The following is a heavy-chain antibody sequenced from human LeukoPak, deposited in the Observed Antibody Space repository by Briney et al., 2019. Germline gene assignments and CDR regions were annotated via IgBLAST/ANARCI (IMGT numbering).Heavy chain of an antibody. CDR2: IYYSGTT. D-gene: IGHD3-9*01. Sequence: SETLSLTCTVSGGSITSNSHHWDWIRQAPGKGLEWIGNIYYSGTTSYNPSLQSRVSISVDTSKNQFSLRLSSVTAADTAVYYCARRGDVLTDYAFDYWGQGTLVTVSS. CDR3: ARRGDVLTDYAFDY. J-gene: IGHJ4*02. CDR1: GGSITSNSHH. V-gene: IGHV4-39*01.